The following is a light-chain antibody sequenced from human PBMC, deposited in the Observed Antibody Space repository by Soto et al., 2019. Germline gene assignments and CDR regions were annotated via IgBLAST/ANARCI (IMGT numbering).Light chain of an antibody. CDR1: QSVSDSS. J-gene: IGKJ1*01. Sequence: IELTQSPGTLSLSPGERATLSCRASQSVSDSSLAWYHQKPGQAPRLLIYGASSRATGIPDRFSGSGSGTDFTLAISRLEPEDFVVYYCQQYGSSPWTFGQGTKVDIK. CDR2: GAS. CDR3: QQYGSSPWT. V-gene: IGKV3-20*01.